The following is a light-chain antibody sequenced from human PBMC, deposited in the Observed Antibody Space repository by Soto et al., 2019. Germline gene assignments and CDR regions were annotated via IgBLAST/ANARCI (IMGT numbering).Light chain of an antibody. CDR3: QQYDNLSLT. J-gene: IGKJ4*01. CDR2: DAS. CDR1: QDISNY. Sequence: DIQMTQSPSSLSASVGDRVTITCQASQDISNYLNWYQQKPGKAPKLLIYDASNLETGVPSRFSGSGSGTDFTFTISSLQPEDIATYYCQQYDNLSLTFGGGTKVEL. V-gene: IGKV1-33*01.